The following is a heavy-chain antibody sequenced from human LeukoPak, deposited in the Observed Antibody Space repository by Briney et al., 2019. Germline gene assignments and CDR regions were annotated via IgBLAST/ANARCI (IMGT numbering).Heavy chain of an antibody. CDR2: ISYDGSNK. V-gene: IGHV3-30-3*01. CDR1: GFTFSSYA. Sequence: GGSLRLSCAASGFTFSSYAMHWVRQAPGKGLEWVAVISYDGSNKYYADSVKGRFTISRDNSKNTLYLQMNSLRAEDTAVYYCAKVVFGGLGVDVWGQGTTVTVSS. J-gene: IGHJ6*02. D-gene: IGHD4-23*01. CDR3: AKVVFGGLGVDV.